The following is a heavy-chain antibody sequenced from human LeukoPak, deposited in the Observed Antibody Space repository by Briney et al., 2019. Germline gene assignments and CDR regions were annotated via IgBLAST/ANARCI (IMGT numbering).Heavy chain of an antibody. V-gene: IGHV1-46*01. D-gene: IGHD3-3*01. CDR2: INHSSGTT. J-gene: IGHJ5*02. Sequence: VASVKVSCKASGYTFTNYYMVWLRQDPGQGREGMGIINHSSGTTNYAQKFKGRVTMTRDMSTSTVYMELSSLRSEDTAVYYCARGPHKRTYDRDNWFDPWGQGTLVTVSS. CDR1: GYTFTNYY. CDR3: ARGPHKRTYDRDNWFDP.